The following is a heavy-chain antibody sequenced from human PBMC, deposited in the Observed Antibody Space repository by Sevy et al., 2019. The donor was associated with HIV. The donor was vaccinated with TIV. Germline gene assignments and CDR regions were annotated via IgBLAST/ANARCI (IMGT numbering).Heavy chain of an antibody. D-gene: IGHD3-10*02. CDR2: ISYDGNSK. Sequence: GSLILSCAASGSTFSSYAMQWVRQAPGKGLEWVAVISYDGNSKYYADSVKGRFTTSRDNSKNTMYLQMNSLRAEDTAVYYCAREDYIRAFDIWGQGTMVTVSS. V-gene: IGHV3-30*04. CDR3: AREDYIRAFDI. J-gene: IGHJ3*02. CDR1: GSTFSSYA.